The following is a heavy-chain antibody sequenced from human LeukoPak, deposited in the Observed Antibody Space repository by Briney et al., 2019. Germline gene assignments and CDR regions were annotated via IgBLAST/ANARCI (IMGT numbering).Heavy chain of an antibody. Sequence: ASVKVSCKASGYTFTAYYMHWVRQAPGQGREWMGWINPNSGGTNYAQKFQGRVTMTRDTSISTAYMELSRLRSDDTAVYYCARDYYDSSGFGALDIWGQGTMVTVSS. D-gene: IGHD3-22*01. CDR2: INPNSGGT. V-gene: IGHV1-2*02. CDR3: ARDYYDSSGFGALDI. J-gene: IGHJ3*02. CDR1: GYTFTAYY.